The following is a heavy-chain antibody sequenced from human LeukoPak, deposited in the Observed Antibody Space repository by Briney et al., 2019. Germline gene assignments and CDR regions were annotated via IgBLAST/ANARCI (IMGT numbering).Heavy chain of an antibody. V-gene: IGHV3-30*02. CDR2: IRYDGSNK. D-gene: IGHD2-2*01. Sequence: LGGFLRLSCAASGFTLSSYGMHWVGQAPGKWLEWVAFIRYDGSNKYYADSVKGRFTISRDNSKNTLYLQMNSLRAEDKAVYYCAKGPAVVVPAALDYWGQGTLVTVSS. CDR3: AKGPAVVVPAALDY. CDR1: GFTLSSYG. J-gene: IGHJ4*02.